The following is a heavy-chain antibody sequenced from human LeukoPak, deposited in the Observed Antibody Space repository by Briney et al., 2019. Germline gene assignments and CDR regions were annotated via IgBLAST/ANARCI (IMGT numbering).Heavy chain of an antibody. V-gene: IGHV4-59*08. CDR1: GGSISSYY. D-gene: IGHD3-10*01. CDR3: ASVRRGFGESSKYYAYYYMGV. CDR2: IYYSGST. Sequence: KASETLSLTCTVSGGSISSYYWSWIRQPPGKGLEWIGYIYYSGSTNYNPSLKSRVTISVDTSKNQFSLKLTSVTAADTAVYYCASVRRGFGESSKYYAYYYMGVWGKGTTVTISS. J-gene: IGHJ6*03.